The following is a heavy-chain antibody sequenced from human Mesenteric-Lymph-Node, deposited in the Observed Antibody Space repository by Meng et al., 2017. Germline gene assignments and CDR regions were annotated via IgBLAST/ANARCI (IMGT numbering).Heavy chain of an antibody. V-gene: IGHV3-23*01. CDR2: ITVSGST. Sequence: GESLKISCAASGFTFSSSSMSWVRPAPGKGLEWVSAITVSGSTYYGNSVTGRFIISRDSSKNTLYLQMNSLRDADTAVYFCAKARAACDYWGQGNRVNGAS. CDR3: AKARAACDY. CDR1: GFTFSSSS. D-gene: IGHD6-13*01. J-gene: IGHJ4*02.